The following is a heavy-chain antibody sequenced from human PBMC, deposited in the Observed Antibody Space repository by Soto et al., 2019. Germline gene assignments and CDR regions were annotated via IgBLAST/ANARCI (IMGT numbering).Heavy chain of an antibody. Sequence: SVKVSCKASGGSFNSYAISWVRQAPGQGLEWMGGIIPMSGRPNYAQRFQGKVTIGADKFTSTVFMEVHSLTYEDTAVYYCARRGRESANWFDPWGQGTLVTVSS. CDR2: IIPMSGRP. CDR3: ARRGRESANWFDP. CDR1: GGSFNSYA. V-gene: IGHV1-69*06. J-gene: IGHJ5*02.